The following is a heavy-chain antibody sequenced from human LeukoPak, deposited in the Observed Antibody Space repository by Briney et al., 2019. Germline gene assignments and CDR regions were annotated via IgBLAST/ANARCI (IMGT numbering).Heavy chain of an antibody. CDR2: IRSKAYGGIT. J-gene: IGHJ4*02. D-gene: IGHD3-10*01. V-gene: IGHV3-49*04. Sequence: PGGSLRLSCTASGFTFGDYAMTWVRQAPGKGLEWVGFIRSKAYGGITEYAASVKGRFTISRDDSKSIAYLQMNSLKTEDIGVYYCTRGKRGIDYWGQGTLVTVSS. CDR3: TRGKRGIDY. CDR1: GFTFGDYA.